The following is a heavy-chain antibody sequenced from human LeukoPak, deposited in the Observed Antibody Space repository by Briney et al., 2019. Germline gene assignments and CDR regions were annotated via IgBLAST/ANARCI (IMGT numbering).Heavy chain of an antibody. D-gene: IGHD5-12*01. CDR3: ARERIDLVDIVATVLY. V-gene: IGHV3-48*04. CDR2: ISSSGSTI. Sequence: GGSLRLSCAASGFTCTSYWMSWVRQAPGNGLEWGSYISSSGSTIYCADSVKGRFTISRDNAKNSLYLQMNSLRAEDTAVYYCARERIDLVDIVATVLYWGQGTLVTVSS. J-gene: IGHJ4*02. CDR1: GFTCTSYW.